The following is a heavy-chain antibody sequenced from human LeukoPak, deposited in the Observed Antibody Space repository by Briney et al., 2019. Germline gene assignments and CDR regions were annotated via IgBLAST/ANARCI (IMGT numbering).Heavy chain of an antibody. Sequence: GGSLRLSCSASGFTFDGYAVSWFRRAPGKGLEWVSAISGSGGSTYYADSVKGRFTISRDNSKNTLYLQMNSLRAEDTAVYYCAKGYSSGWYSPFDYWGQGTLVTVSS. V-gene: IGHV3-23*01. J-gene: IGHJ4*02. D-gene: IGHD6-19*01. CDR1: GFTFDGYA. CDR3: AKGYSSGWYSPFDY. CDR2: ISGSGGST.